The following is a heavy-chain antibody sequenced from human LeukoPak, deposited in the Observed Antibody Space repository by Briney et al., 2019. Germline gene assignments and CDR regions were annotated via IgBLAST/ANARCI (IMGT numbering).Heavy chain of an antibody. CDR1: GGSISSYY. J-gene: IGHJ3*02. V-gene: IGHV4-59*12. Sequence: SETLSLTCTVSGGSISSYYWSWIRQPPGKGLEWIGYIFYSGSTYYSPSLKSRVTISLDTSRNQFSLKLNSVTAADTAVYYCAKSNGYGLVDIWGQGTMVTVSS. D-gene: IGHD3-10*01. CDR2: IFYSGST. CDR3: AKSNGYGLVDI.